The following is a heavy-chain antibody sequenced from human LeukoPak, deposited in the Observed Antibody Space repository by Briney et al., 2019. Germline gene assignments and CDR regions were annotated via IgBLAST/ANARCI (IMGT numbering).Heavy chain of an antibody. J-gene: IGHJ4*02. CDR1: GFTFSSYG. V-gene: IGHV3-30*02. CDR3: AKDRALQLALYYFDY. D-gene: IGHD6-13*01. CDR2: IRYDGSNK. Sequence: GGSLRLSCAASGFTFSSYGMHWVRQAPGKGLEWVAFIRYDGSNKYYADSVKGRFTISRDNSKNTLYLLMNSLRAEDTAVYYCAKDRALQLALYYFDYWGQGTLVTVSS.